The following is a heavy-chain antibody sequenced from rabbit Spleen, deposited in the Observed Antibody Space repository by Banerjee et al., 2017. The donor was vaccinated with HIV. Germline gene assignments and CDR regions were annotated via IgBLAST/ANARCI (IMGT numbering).Heavy chain of an antibody. Sequence: QVKETGGGLVQPGGSLKLSCKASGFDFSNYGVSWVRQAPGKGLEWIGYIDPVFGSTYSASWVNGRFTISTHNAQNTLFLQLNSLTAADTATYFCARGPPYAGYAGYGYVYLNLWGPGTLVTVS. CDR2: IDPVFGST. D-gene: IGHD6-1*01. CDR3: ARGPPYAGYAGYGYVYLNL. J-gene: IGHJ4*01. CDR1: GFDFSNYG. V-gene: IGHV1S7*01.